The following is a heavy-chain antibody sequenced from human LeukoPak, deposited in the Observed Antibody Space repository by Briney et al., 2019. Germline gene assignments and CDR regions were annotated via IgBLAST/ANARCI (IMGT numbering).Heavy chain of an antibody. D-gene: IGHD5-24*01. Sequence: GSSVKVSCKASGGTFSSYAISWVRQAPGQGLEWMGRIIPILGIANYAQKFQGRVTITADKSTSTAYMELSSLRSEDTAVYYCARGFGRDGYNYPGYWGQGTLVTVSS. CDR1: GGTFSSYA. V-gene: IGHV1-69*04. CDR2: IIPILGIA. J-gene: IGHJ4*02. CDR3: ARGFGRDGYNYPGY.